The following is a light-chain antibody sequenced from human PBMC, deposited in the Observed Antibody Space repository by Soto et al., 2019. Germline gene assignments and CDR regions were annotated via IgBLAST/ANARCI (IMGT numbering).Light chain of an antibody. V-gene: IGLV2-14*01. Sequence: QSVLTQPASVSGSPGQSITISCTGTSNDIGAYNYVSWYQQQSGKAPKLLIHEVSNRPSGVSNRFSGSKSGNTASLTISGLQAEDEADYYCSSFTTSRAYVFGTGTKVTVL. CDR2: EVS. CDR1: SNDIGAYNY. J-gene: IGLJ1*01. CDR3: SSFTTSRAYV.